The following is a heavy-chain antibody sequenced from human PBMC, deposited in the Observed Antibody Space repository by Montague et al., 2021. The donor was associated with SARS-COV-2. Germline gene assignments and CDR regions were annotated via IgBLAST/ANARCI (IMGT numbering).Heavy chain of an antibody. CDR1: GFTFSSYS. Sequence: SLRLSCAASGFTFSSYSMNWVRQAPGKGLEWVSSISCSSSYIYYADSVKGRFTISRDNAKNSLYLQMNSLRAEDTAVYYCARSNEGTAMDFNWFDPWGQGTLVTVSS. CDR2: ISCSSSYI. CDR3: ARSNEGTAMDFNWFDP. J-gene: IGHJ5*02. D-gene: IGHD5-18*01. V-gene: IGHV3-21*01.